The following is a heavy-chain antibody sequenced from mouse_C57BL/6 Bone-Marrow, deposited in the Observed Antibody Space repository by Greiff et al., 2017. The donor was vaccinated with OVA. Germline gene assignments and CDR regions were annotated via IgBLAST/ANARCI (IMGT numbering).Heavy chain of an antibody. J-gene: IGHJ2*01. CDR2: ISDGGSYT. Sequence: EVQLVESGGGLVKPGGSLKLSCAASGFTFSSYAMSWVRQTPEKRLEWVATISDGGSYTYYPDNVKGRFTISRDNAKNNLYLQMSHLKSEDTAMYYCARDGSNRNYWGQGTTLTVSS. CDR3: ARDGSNRNY. CDR1: GFTFSSYA. V-gene: IGHV5-4*01. D-gene: IGHD2-5*01.